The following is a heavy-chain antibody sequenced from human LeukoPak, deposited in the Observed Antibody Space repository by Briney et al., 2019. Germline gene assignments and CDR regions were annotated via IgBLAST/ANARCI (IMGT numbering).Heavy chain of an antibody. J-gene: IGHJ4*02. D-gene: IGHD6-13*01. V-gene: IGHV3-23*01. Sequence: PGGSLRLSCAASGFTFSSYAMSWVRQAPGKGLEWVSAISGSGGSTYYADSVKGRFTISRDNSKNTLYLQMNSLRAEDTAVYYCAKRGRGWTAAVQYMSDYWGQGTLVTVSS. CDR3: AKRGRGWTAAVQYMSDY. CDR1: GFTFSSYA. CDR2: ISGSGGST.